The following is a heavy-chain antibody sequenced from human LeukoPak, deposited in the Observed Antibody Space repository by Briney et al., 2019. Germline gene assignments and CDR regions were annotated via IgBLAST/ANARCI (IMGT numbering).Heavy chain of an antibody. CDR1: GFTFDAYG. D-gene: IGHD6-13*01. CDR3: AKGGAAADNYWYFDL. J-gene: IGHJ2*01. CDR2: ISWNRGSI. Sequence: GGSLRLSCAASGFTFDAYGMHWVRQAPGKGLEWVSGISWNRGSIGYADSVKGRFTISRDTAKNSLYLQMNSLRPEDTAFYCAKGGAAADNYWYFDLWGRGTLVTVSS. V-gene: IGHV3-9*01.